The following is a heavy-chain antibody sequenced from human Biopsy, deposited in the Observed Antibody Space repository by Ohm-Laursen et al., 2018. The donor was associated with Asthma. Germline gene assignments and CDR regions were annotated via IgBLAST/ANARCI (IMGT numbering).Heavy chain of an antibody. Sequence: TLSLTCGVSGDSISSDNWWTWVRQHPGKGLEWIGFIYYSGSTYYNPSLKSRVSISIDTSKNQFSLKLSSVTAADTAVYYCARAQDYYDSRGYYRSFDYWGQGTLVTVSS. CDR3: ARAQDYYDSRGYYRSFDY. V-gene: IGHV4-31*11. CDR1: GDSISSDNW. D-gene: IGHD3-22*01. J-gene: IGHJ4*02. CDR2: IYYSGST.